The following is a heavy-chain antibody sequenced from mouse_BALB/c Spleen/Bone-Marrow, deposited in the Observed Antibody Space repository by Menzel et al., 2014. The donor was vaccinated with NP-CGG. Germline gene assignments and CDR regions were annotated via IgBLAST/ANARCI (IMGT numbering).Heavy chain of an antibody. D-gene: IGHD4-1*01. V-gene: IGHV1-80*01. Sequence: QVQLQQSGAELVRPGSSVKISCKASGYAFRSYWMNWVKQRPGQGLEWIGQIYPGDGDTNYNGKFKGKATLTADKSSSTAYMQLSSLTSEDSAVYFCARSELGRYYAMDYWGQGTSVTVSS. CDR1: GYAFRSYW. CDR2: IYPGDGDT. J-gene: IGHJ4*01. CDR3: ARSELGRYYAMDY.